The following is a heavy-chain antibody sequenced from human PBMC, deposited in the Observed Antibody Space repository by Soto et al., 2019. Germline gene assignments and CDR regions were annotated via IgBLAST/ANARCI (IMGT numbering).Heavy chain of an antibody. J-gene: IGHJ4*02. CDR1: GDSVTSNY. D-gene: IGHD2-15*01. CDR2: MHYTGFS. Sequence: SETLSLTCSFSGDSVTSNYLTWIRQSPEKGLEWIGYMHYTGFSHYNPSLKSRLTISVDRSKNQFTLQLTSVTVADTAVYYCATAYCKAGYTDWGQGTQVTVAS. V-gene: IGHV4-59*02. CDR3: ATAYCKAGYTD.